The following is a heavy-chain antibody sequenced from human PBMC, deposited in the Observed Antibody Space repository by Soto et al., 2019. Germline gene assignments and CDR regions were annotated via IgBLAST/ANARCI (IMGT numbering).Heavy chain of an antibody. CDR1: GYTFTNYG. D-gene: IGHD6-19*01. CDR2: INAGSGNT. V-gene: IGHV1-3*01. CDR3: ARSGYSSGWYHWYFDF. J-gene: IGHJ2*01. Sequence: QVQLVQSGAEMKKPGASVKVSCKASGYTFTNYGIHWVRLAPGQRLEWMGWINAGSGNTKYSQKFQGRVTFTRDTHASKAYKELSSLRSEDTAMYFCARSGYSSGWYHWYFDFWGRGNLVTVSS.